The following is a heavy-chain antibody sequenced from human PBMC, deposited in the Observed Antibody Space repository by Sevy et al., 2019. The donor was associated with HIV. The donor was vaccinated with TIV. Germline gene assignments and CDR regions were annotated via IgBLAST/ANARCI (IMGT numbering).Heavy chain of an antibody. CDR2: ISSSSSYI. D-gene: IGHD2-2*01. CDR3: ATRERIPAAMDPII. J-gene: IGHJ3*02. CDR1: GFTFSSYS. V-gene: IGHV3-21*01. Sequence: GGSLRLSCAASGFTFSSYSMNWVRQAPGKGLEWVSSISSSSSYIYYADSMKGRFTISRDNAKNSLYLQMNSLRAEDTAVYYCATRERIPAAMDPIIWGQGTMVTVSS.